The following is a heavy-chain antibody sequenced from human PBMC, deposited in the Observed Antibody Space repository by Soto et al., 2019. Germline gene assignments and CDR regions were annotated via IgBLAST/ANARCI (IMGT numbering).Heavy chain of an antibody. CDR3: ARADIVVVVAEGRRLPPPYYYYGMDV. D-gene: IGHD2-15*01. CDR2: ISSSSSYI. Sequence: EVQLVESGGGLVKPGGSLRLSCAASGFTFSSYSMNWVRQAPGKGLEWVSSISSSSSYIYYADSVKGRFTISRDNAKNSLYLQMNSLRAEDTAVYYCARADIVVVVAEGRRLPPPYYYYGMDVWGQGTTVTVSS. CDR1: GFTFSSYS. V-gene: IGHV3-21*01. J-gene: IGHJ6*02.